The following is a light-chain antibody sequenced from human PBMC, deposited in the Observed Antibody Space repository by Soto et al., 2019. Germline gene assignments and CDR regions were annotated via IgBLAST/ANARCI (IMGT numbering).Light chain of an antibody. CDR1: QSISNY. Sequence: DIQMTQSPSSLSASVGDRVTITCRASQSISNYLKWYQQKPGKAPNLLIYAASSLHSGVPSRLSGSGSGTAFTLTISSLQPEDFATYSGQQSYTSLMYTFGQGTKLEIK. V-gene: IGKV1-39*01. CDR3: QQSYTSLMYT. CDR2: AAS. J-gene: IGKJ2*01.